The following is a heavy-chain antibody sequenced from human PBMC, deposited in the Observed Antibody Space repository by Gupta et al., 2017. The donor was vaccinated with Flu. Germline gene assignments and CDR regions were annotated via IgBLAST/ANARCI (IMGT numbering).Heavy chain of an antibody. CDR2: IYPADSDT. CDR3: VRQGGRETIVLAGIYFHV. Sequence: EVQLVQSGAEVKKPGESLQISCKASGYSFSSYWIGWVRQRPGKGLEWLGIIYPADSDTRYSPSFQGQVTISADQSTNTAYLQWSSLKASDTATYYCVRQGGRETIVLAGIYFHVWGQGTLITVSS. J-gene: IGHJ1*01. V-gene: IGHV5-51*01. CDR1: GYSFSSYW. D-gene: IGHD2-21*01.